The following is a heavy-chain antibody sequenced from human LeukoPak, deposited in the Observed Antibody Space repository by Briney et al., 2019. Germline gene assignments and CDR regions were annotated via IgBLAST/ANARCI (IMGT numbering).Heavy chain of an antibody. CDR2: IKEDGSEK. D-gene: IGHD1-1*01. CDR3: ARGTGNYWRYYMDV. Sequence: GGSLRLSCAASGFTFSIYWMSWVRQAPGKGLEWVANIKEDGSEKYYVDSVKGRFTISRDNAKNSVYLQMNSLRFEDTAVYYCARGTGNYWRYYMDVWGKGTTVTISS. V-gene: IGHV3-7*01. J-gene: IGHJ6*03. CDR1: GFTFSIYW.